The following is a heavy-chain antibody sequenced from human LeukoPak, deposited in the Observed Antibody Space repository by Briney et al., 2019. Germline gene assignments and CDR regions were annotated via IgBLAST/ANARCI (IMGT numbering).Heavy chain of an antibody. D-gene: IGHD7-27*01. CDR3: ARYTQTPGD. CDR2: IKQDGSDK. Sequence: TVGSLRLSCAASGFTFSNYWMSWVRQAPGKGLEWVASIKQDGSDKYYVDSVKGRFTISRDNAENSLYLRMNSLRAEDTAVYYCARYTQTPGDWGQGTLVTVSS. V-gene: IGHV3-7*04. J-gene: IGHJ4*02. CDR1: GFTFSNYW.